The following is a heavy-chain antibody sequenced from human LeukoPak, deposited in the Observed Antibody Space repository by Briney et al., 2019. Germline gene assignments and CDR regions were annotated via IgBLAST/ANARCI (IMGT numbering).Heavy chain of an antibody. CDR2: ISTSGGTT. D-gene: IGHD3-10*01. V-gene: IGHV3-23*01. CDR1: GFNFIHYA. CDR3: ASRSEGYRHVGD. J-gene: IGHJ4*02. Sequence: GGSLRLSGVGTGFNFIHYAMGWVRQAPGKELEWVSAISTSGGTTVYADSVKGRFTISRDNSRNTLYLQMNSLRAEDTAVYYCASRSEGYRHVGDWGEGTLVTVSS.